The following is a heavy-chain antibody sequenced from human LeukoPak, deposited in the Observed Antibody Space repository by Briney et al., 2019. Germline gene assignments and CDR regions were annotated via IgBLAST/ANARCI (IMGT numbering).Heavy chain of an antibody. CDR1: GFTVCSNY. V-gene: IGHV3-66*01. Sequence: GGSLRLSCAASGFTVCSNYMSWVRQAPGRGLEWVSVIYSGGDTRYADSVKGRFTISRDNSKNTLYLQMNSLRAEDTALYYCARERGRGVISPYFDQWGQGTLATVSS. D-gene: IGHD3-10*01. CDR3: ARERGRGVISPYFDQ. CDR2: IYSGGDT. J-gene: IGHJ4*02.